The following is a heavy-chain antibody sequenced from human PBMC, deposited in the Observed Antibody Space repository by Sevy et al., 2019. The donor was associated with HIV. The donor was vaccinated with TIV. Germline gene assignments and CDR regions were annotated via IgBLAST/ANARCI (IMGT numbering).Heavy chain of an antibody. CDR3: ARETVGGYDP. CDR2: ISNSGSII. D-gene: IGHD1-26*01. CDR1: GFTFRSYE. Sequence: GSLRLSCVASGFTFRSYEMNWVRQAPGKGLEWVSHISNSGSIIYYEDSVKGRFTISRDNAKNSLYLQMNSLRAEDTAVYYCARETVGGYDPWGQGPLVTVSS. J-gene: IGHJ5*02. V-gene: IGHV3-48*03.